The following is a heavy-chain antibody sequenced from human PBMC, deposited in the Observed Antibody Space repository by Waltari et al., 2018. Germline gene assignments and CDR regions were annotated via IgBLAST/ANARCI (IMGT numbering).Heavy chain of an antibody. Sequence: QITLKESGPTLVKPTQTLTLTCTFSGFSLSTSGVGVGWIRQPPGKALEWLALIYWNDDKRYSPSLKSRLTITKDTSKNQVVLTMTNMDPVDTATYYCAHRRLCGDNYYDSSGCDAFDIGGQGTMVTVSS. CDR3: AHRRLCGDNYYDSSGCDAFDI. CDR1: GFSLSTSGVG. J-gene: IGHJ3*02. CDR2: IYWNDDK. D-gene: IGHD3-22*01. V-gene: IGHV2-5*01.